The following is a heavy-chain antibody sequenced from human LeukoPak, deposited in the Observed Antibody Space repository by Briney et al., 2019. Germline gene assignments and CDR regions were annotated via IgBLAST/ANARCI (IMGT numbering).Heavy chain of an antibody. J-gene: IGHJ4*02. CDR2: ITSSSSYI. CDR3: ARDDNSGHVSL. CDR1: GFTFSTYS. D-gene: IGHD3-22*01. V-gene: IGHV3-21*01. Sequence: GSLRLSCAASGFTFSTYSMNWVRQAPGKGLEWVSYITSSSSYIYYADSVRGRFTISRDNAKNSLYLQMNSLRAEDTAVHYCARDDNSGHVSLWGQGTLVIVSS.